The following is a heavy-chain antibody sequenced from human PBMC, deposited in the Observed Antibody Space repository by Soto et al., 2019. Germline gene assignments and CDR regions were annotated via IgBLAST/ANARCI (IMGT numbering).Heavy chain of an antibody. CDR2: IYYSGST. CDR3: ARIVLP. J-gene: IGHJ5*02. D-gene: IGHD2-21*01. V-gene: IGHV4-31*03. CDR1: GGSITRGGYY. Sequence: QVQLPQSGPGLVKPSQTLSLTCTVSGGSITRGGYYWTWIRHHPGKGLEWIGHIYYSGSTYYNPSLKSRGTMAVDTAKNQYCLKRGCVTAAGTAVYDCARIVLPWGQGTVVTVSS.